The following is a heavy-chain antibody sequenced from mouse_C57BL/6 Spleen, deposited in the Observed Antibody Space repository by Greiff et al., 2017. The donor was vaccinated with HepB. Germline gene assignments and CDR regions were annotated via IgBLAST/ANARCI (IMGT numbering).Heavy chain of an antibody. V-gene: IGHV5-6*01. CDR2: ISSGGSYT. J-gene: IGHJ2*01. D-gene: IGHD1-1*01. Sequence: HLVESGGDLVKPGGSLKLSCAASGFTFSSYGMSWVRQTPDKRLEWVATISSGGSYTYYPDSVKGRFTISRDNAKNTLYLQMSSLKSEDTAMYYCASSITTVVDYWGQGTTLTVSS. CDR1: GFTFSSYG. CDR3: ASSITTVVDY.